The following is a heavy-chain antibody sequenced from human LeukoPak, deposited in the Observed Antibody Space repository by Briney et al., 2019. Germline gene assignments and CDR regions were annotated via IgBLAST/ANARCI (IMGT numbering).Heavy chain of an antibody. CDR2: ISYDGSNK. Sequence: GGSLRLSCAASGFSSYAMHWVRQAPGKGLEWVAVISYDGSNKYHGDSVKGRFTISRDNSKNTLYLQMNSLRAEDTAVYYCARDRAVGYCTNGVCYPDYWGQGTLVTVSS. CDR1: GFSSYA. CDR3: ARDRAVGYCTNGVCYPDY. D-gene: IGHD2-8*01. V-gene: IGHV3-30*03. J-gene: IGHJ4*02.